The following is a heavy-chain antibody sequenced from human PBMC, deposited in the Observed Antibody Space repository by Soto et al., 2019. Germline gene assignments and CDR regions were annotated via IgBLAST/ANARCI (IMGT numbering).Heavy chain of an antibody. CDR3: ARCFIVVVPAALPQFDP. CDR1: GYTFTSYG. J-gene: IGHJ5*02. D-gene: IGHD2-2*01. V-gene: IGHV1-18*04. CDR2: ISAYNGNT. Sequence: ASVKVSCKASGYTFTSYGISWVRQAPGQGLEWMGWISAYNGNTNYAQKLQGRVTMTTDTSTSTAYMELRSLRSDDTAVYYCARCFIVVVPAALPQFDPWGQETLVTVSS.